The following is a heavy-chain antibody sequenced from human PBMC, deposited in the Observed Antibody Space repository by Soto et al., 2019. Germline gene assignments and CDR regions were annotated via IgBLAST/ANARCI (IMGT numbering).Heavy chain of an antibody. V-gene: IGHV3-48*02. D-gene: IGHD3-9*01. J-gene: IGHJ4*02. CDR3: ARMRLTGYSPDY. CDR2: ISTSSNTI. Sequence: EEQLVASGGGFIQPGESLKLSCRASNFDFSYYSLDWVRQAPGKGLEWVAYISTSSNTIYYSNSVKGRFTISRDNAKNSLYLQMNSLRDADTALYYCARMRLTGYSPDYWGQGTLVTVSS. CDR1: NFDFSYYS.